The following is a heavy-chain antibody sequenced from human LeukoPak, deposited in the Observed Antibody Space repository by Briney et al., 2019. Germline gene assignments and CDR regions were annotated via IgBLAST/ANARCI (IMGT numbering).Heavy chain of an antibody. Sequence: ASVKVSCKASGYAFTSYDIKWVREATGQGLEWMGWMNPNSGNTGYAQKFQGRVTITRNTSISTAYMELSSLRSEDTAVYYCARRRAAAGTQHFDYWGQGTLVTVSS. V-gene: IGHV1-8*03. CDR2: MNPNSGNT. J-gene: IGHJ4*02. CDR1: GYAFTSYD. D-gene: IGHD6-13*01. CDR3: ARRRAAAGTQHFDY.